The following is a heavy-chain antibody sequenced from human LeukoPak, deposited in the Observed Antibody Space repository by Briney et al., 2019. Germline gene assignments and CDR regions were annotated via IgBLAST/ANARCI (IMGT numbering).Heavy chain of an antibody. CDR1: GFTFSSYW. Sequence: PGGSLRLSCAASGFTFSSYWMTWVRQAPGKGLEWVANIKQDGSEKYHVDSLKGRFTISRDNAENSLFLQMNSLRAEDTAVYYCARGDYYDSSGAFDIWGQGTMVTVSS. CDR2: IKQDGSEK. J-gene: IGHJ3*02. CDR3: ARGDYYDSSGAFDI. V-gene: IGHV3-7*03. D-gene: IGHD3-22*01.